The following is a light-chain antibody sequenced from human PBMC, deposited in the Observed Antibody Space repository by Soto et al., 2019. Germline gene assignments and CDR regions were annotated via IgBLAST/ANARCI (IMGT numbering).Light chain of an antibody. J-gene: IGLJ1*01. V-gene: IGLV1-51*01. CDR2: DNN. CDR3: AAWDDSLNGYV. CDR1: SSNIGNNY. Sequence: QSVLTQPPSVSAAPGQKVTISCSGSSSNIGNNYVSWYQQLPGTAPKLLIYDNNKRPSGIPDRFSGSKSGTSATLGITGLQTGDEADYYCAAWDDSLNGYVFGSGTKV.